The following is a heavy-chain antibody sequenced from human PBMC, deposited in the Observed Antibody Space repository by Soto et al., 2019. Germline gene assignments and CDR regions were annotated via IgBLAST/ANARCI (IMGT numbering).Heavy chain of an antibody. V-gene: IGHV4-34*01. CDR3: AALWFGELFVDY. CDR2: INHSGST. D-gene: IGHD3-10*01. CDR1: GGYFSGYY. Sequence: PSETLSLTSAVYGGYFSGYYWSWIRQPPGKGLEWIGEINHSGSTNYNPSLKSRVTISVDTSKNQFSLKLSSVTAADTAVYYCAALWFGELFVDYWGQGTLVTVSS. J-gene: IGHJ4*02.